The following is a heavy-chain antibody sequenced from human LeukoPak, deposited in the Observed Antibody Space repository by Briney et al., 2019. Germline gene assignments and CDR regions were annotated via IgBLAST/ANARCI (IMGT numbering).Heavy chain of an antibody. Sequence: GGSLRPSCAASAFTFSSYSMNWDRQAPGKGLEWVSSISSSSSYIYYADSVKGRFTISRDNAKNSLYLQMNSLRAEDTAVYYCARDTAARRPFDYWGQGTLVTVSS. V-gene: IGHV3-21*01. CDR2: ISSSSSYI. D-gene: IGHD6-6*01. J-gene: IGHJ4*02. CDR1: AFTFSSYS. CDR3: ARDTAARRPFDY.